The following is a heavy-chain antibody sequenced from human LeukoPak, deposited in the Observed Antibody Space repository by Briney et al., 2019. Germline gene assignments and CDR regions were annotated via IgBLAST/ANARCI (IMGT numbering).Heavy chain of an antibody. Sequence: GASVKVSCKASGYTFPSYDISWVRQAPGQGLEWMGWMNPNSGNTGYAQKFQGRVTMTRNTSISTAYMELSSLRSEDTAVYYCARKTAAAGPSILYYYYGMDVWGQGTTVTVSS. CDR1: GYTFPSYD. D-gene: IGHD6-13*01. J-gene: IGHJ6*02. CDR2: MNPNSGNT. V-gene: IGHV1-8*02. CDR3: ARKTAAAGPSILYYYYGMDV.